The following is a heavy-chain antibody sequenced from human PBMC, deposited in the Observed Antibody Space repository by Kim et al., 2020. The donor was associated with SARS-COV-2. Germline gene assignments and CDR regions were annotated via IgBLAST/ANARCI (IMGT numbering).Heavy chain of an antibody. J-gene: IGHJ4*02. CDR3: ANEGSSSWSAY. Sequence: TYSADSVKGRFSISRDNSKNTLYLKMNRLRAEDTAIYYCANEGSSSWSAYWGQGTLVTVSS. D-gene: IGHD6-13*01. CDR2: T. V-gene: IGHV3-23*01.